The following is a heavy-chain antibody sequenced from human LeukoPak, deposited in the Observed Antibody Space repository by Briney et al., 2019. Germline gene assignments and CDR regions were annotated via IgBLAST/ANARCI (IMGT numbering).Heavy chain of an antibody. CDR1: GYTFIGYF. Sequence: GASVKVSCKSSGYTFIGYFMHWVRQAPGQGLEWMGCINPNSGDTNSAQKFQGRVTMTRDTSITTAYMELSRLRSDDTAVYYCGRGNYYDSSGSAFDIWGQGTLVTASS. D-gene: IGHD3-22*01. CDR3: GRGNYYDSSGSAFDI. CDR2: INPNSGDT. J-gene: IGHJ3*02. V-gene: IGHV1-2*02.